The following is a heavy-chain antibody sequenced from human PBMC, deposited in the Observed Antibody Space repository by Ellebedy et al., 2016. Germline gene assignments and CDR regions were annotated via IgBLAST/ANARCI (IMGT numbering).Heavy chain of an antibody. V-gene: IGHV1-18*04. CDR3: ARVVPYGETPYMDV. D-gene: IGHD3-10*01. CDR2: IAVVNGNT. CDR1: GYTFTNNV. J-gene: IGHJ6*03. Sequence: ASVKVSCKASGYTFTNNVITWVRQAPGQGLEWMGGIAVVNGNTYYAQKFQGRVTMTAETSTTTVYMELRSLRSDDTAVYYCARVVPYGETPYMDVWGTGTTVTVSS.